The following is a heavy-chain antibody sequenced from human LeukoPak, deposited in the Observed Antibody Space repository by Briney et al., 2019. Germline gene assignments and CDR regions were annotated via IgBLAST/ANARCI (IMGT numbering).Heavy chain of an antibody. V-gene: IGHV4-59*01. CDR3: ARAVAASPGYCMDV. Sequence: SETLSLTCTVSGGSISSYYWSWIRQPPGKGLEWIGYIYYSGSTNYNPSLKSRVTISVDTSKNQFSLKLSSVTAADTAVYYCARAVAASPGYCMDVWGKGTTVTVSS. J-gene: IGHJ6*03. CDR1: GGSISSYY. D-gene: IGHD6-13*01. CDR2: IYYSGST.